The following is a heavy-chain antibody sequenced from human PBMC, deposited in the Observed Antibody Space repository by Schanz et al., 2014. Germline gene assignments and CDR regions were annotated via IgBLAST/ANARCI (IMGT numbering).Heavy chain of an antibody. CDR2: INPNTGGT. J-gene: IGHJ6*02. D-gene: IGHD3-22*01. V-gene: IGHV1-2*04. Sequence: QVQLVQSGAEVKKPGSSVKVSCKASGYTFSDYYIHWVRQAPGQGLEWMGWINPNTGGTNFAQKFQGWVTVTRDTSISTVYMELSRVTYEDTAVYDCARDDRAYYYGMDVWGQGTTXTVSS. CDR3: ARDDRAYYYGMDV. CDR1: GYTFSDYY.